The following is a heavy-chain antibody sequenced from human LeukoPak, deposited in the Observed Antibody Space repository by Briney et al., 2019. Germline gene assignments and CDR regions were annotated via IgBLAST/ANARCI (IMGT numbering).Heavy chain of an antibody. V-gene: IGHV1-18*01. CDR1: GFTFSSYG. CDR2: ISAYNSNS. D-gene: IGHD1-1*01. Sequence: ASVKVSCKASGFTFSSYGINWVRQAPGQGLEWMGWISAYNSNSNYAQQLQDRFTMTTDTSTNTAYMELRSLRSDDTAVYYCATETSTTNDYFDYWGQGTLVTVSS. J-gene: IGHJ4*02. CDR3: ATETSTTNDYFDY.